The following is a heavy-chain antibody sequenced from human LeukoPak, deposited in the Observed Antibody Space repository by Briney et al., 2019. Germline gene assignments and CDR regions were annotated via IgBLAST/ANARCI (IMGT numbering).Heavy chain of an antibody. CDR2: INHSGST. D-gene: IGHD3-10*01. Sequence: PSETLSLTCAVYGGSFSGYYWSWIRQPPGKGLEWIGEINHSGSTNYNPSLKSRVTISVDTSKNQFSLKLSSVTAAVTAVYYCARGRQYYYGSGRVYYYMDVWGKGTTVTVSS. CDR1: GGSFSGYY. CDR3: ARGRQYYYGSGRVYYYMDV. J-gene: IGHJ6*03. V-gene: IGHV4-34*01.